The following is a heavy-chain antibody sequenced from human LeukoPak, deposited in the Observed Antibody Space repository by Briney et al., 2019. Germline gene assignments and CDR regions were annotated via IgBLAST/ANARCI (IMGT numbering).Heavy chain of an antibody. CDR3: ARLFLLNSGWNEQDY. CDR2: IYYSGST. D-gene: IGHD6-19*01. Sequence: PSQTLSLTCTVSGGSISSGDYYWSWIRQPPGKGLEWIGYIYYSGSTNYNPSLKSRVTISVDKSKNQFSLKLSSVTAADTAVYYCARLFLLNSGWNEQDYWGQGTLVTVSS. J-gene: IGHJ4*02. CDR1: GGSISSGDYY. V-gene: IGHV4-30-4*08.